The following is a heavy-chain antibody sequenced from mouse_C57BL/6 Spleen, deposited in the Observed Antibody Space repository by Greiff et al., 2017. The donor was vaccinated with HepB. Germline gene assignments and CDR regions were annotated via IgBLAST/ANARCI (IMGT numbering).Heavy chain of an antibody. CDR3: ARDGSSSFDY. V-gene: IGHV1-82*01. CDR2: IYPGDGDT. CDR1: GYAFSSSW. Sequence: VMLVESGPELVKPGASVKISCKASGYAFSSSWMNWVKQRPGKGLEWIGRIYPGDGDTNYNGKFKGKATLTADKSSSTAYMQLSSLTSEDSAVYFCARDGSSSFDYWGQGTTLTVSS. D-gene: IGHD1-1*01. J-gene: IGHJ2*01.